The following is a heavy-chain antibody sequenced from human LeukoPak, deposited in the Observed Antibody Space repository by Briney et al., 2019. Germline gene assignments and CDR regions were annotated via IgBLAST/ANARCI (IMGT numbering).Heavy chain of an antibody. Sequence: KTSETLSLTCAVSGGSISSGGYSWSWIRQPPGKGLEWIGYIYHSGSTYYNPSLKSRVTISVDRSKNQFSLKLSSVTAADTAVYYCARRVQRSIAVAGNDAFDIWGQGTMVTVSS. CDR2: IYHSGST. CDR3: ARRVQRSIAVAGNDAFDI. CDR1: GGSISSGGYS. D-gene: IGHD6-19*01. V-gene: IGHV4-30-2*01. J-gene: IGHJ3*02.